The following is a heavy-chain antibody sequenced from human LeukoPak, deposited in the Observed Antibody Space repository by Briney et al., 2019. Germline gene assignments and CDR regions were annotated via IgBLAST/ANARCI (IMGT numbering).Heavy chain of an antibody. CDR1: GDTMTNYY. V-gene: IGHV4-59*08. Sequence: SETLSLACTVSGDTMTNYYWSWIRQPPGMGLEWIGYISYSGSTNYNPSLKSRVTITIDTSKNQFSLKVSSVTAADTAVYYCASAPHVNYFDFWGQGAMVTVST. CDR2: ISYSGST. D-gene: IGHD2/OR15-2a*01. J-gene: IGHJ4*02. CDR3: ASAPHVNYFDF.